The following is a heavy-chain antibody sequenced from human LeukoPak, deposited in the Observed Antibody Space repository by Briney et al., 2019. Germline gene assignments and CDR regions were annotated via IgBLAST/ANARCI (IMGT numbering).Heavy chain of an antibody. V-gene: IGHV1-46*01. CDR1: GYTFTSYY. J-gene: IGHJ4*02. CDR2: INPSGGST. Sequence: ASVKVSCKASGYTFTSYYMHWVGQAPGQGLEWMGIINPSGGSTSYAQKFQGRVTMTRDTSTSTVYMELSSLRSEDTAVYYCARDQWIWFGELLGRPYYFDYWGQGTLVTVSS. CDR3: ARDQWIWFGELLGRPYYFDY. D-gene: IGHD3-10*01.